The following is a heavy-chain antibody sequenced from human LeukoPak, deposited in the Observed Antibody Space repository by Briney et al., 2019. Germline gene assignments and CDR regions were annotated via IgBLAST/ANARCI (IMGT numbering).Heavy chain of an antibody. J-gene: IGHJ6*02. D-gene: IGHD1-14*01. CDR2: ISYDGSNN. CDR1: GFTFSSYA. V-gene: IGHV3-30-3*01. Sequence: GGSLRLSCAASGFTFSSYAMHWVLQAPGKGLEWVAVISYDGSNNYYADSVNSRFTISRDNSKNTLYLQMNSLRAEDTAVYYCARGIMYGMDVWGQGTTVTVSS. CDR3: ARGIMYGMDV.